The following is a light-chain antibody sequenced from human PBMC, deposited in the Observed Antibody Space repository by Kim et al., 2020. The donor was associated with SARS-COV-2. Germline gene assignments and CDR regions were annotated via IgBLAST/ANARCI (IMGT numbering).Light chain of an antibody. CDR3: QVWDSSSDHVV. V-gene: IGLV3-21*04. Sequence: SYELTQPPSVSVAPGKTARITCGGNNIGSKSMHWYQQKPGQAPVLVIYYDSDRPSGIPERFSGSNSGNTATLTISRVEAGDEADYYCQVWDSSSDHVVFGGGTQLTV. J-gene: IGLJ2*01. CDR1: NIGSKS. CDR2: YDS.